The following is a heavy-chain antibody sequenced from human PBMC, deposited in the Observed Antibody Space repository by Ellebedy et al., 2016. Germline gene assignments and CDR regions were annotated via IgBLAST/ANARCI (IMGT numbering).Heavy chain of an antibody. J-gene: IGHJ4*02. CDR3: ARDLRGSEPVRY. CDR2: ISTYNGET. Sequence: ASVKVSCXASGYTFSSYGITWVRQAPGQGLEWMGWISTYNGETNYAQNLQGRVTMTTDTSTSTAYMELRSLRSDDTAVYYCARDLRGSEPVRYWGQGTLVTVSS. CDR1: GYTFSSYG. D-gene: IGHD1-26*01. V-gene: IGHV1-18*01.